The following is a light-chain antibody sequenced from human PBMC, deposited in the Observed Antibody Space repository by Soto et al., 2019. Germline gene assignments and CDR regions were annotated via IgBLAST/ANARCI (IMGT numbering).Light chain of an antibody. V-gene: IGKV3-20*01. CDR3: QQYGGSAPWS. CDR1: QRITSNY. CDR2: GTT. J-gene: IGKJ1*01. Sequence: EIVLTQSPDILSLSPGERATLSCRASQRITSNYLAWYLQKPGQPPRLLMYGTTSRPTGIPDRFRGSGSGTEFTLTINRVDPDDFGVFYCQQYGGSAPWSFGQGTKVDIK.